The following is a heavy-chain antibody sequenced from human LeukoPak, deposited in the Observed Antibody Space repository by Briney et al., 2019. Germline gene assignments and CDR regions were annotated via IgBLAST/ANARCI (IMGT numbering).Heavy chain of an antibody. CDR3: AKDASGYSSSWYRR. V-gene: IGHV3-23*01. CDR2: ISGSGGST. J-gene: IGHJ4*02. CDR1: GFTFSSYA. D-gene: IGHD6-13*01. Sequence: PGGSLRLSCAASGFTFSSYAMSWVRQAPVKGLEWVSAISGSGGSTYYADSVKGRFTISRDNSKNTLYLQMNSLRAEDTAVYYCAKDASGYSSSWYRRWGQGTLVTVSS.